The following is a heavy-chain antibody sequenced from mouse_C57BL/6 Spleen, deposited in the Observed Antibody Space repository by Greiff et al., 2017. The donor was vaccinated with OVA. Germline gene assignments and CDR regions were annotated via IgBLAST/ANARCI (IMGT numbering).Heavy chain of an antibody. CDR1: GYTFTSYW. D-gene: IGHD1-1*01. CDR2: IDPSDSYT. J-gene: IGHJ1*03. CDR3: ASATVEYFDV. Sequence: QVQLQQPGAELVMPGASVKLSCKASGYTFTSYWMHWVKQRPGQGLEWIGEIDPSDSYTNYNQKFKGKSTLTVDKSSSTAYMQLSSLTSEDSAVYYCASATVEYFDVWGTGTTVTVSS. V-gene: IGHV1-69*01.